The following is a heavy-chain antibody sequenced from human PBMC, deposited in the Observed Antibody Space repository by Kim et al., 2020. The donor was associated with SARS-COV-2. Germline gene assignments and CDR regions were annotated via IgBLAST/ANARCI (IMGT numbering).Heavy chain of an antibody. CDR2: IYYSGDT. CDR3: ARDRGYSAVEIRYGMDV. J-gene: IGHJ6*02. D-gene: IGHD5-18*01. CDR1: GTSISSFY. V-gene: IGHV4-59*01. Sequence: SETLSLTCSVSGTSISSFYWSWVRQSPGKGLVWIGHIYYSGDTNYNPSLKSRVTISIDMSRTKFSLKLRSVTAADTAVYYCARDRGYSAVEIRYGMDVWGQGTTVTVSS.